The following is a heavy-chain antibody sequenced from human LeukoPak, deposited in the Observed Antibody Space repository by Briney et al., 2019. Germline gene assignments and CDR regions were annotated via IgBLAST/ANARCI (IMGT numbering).Heavy chain of an antibody. CDR3: ARHDFDLPMIYSFFVH. D-gene: IGHD3-3*01. J-gene: IGHJ5*02. V-gene: IGHV4-59*10. CDR1: STSVTSHH. Sequence: SETLSLTCAVSSTSVTSHHWAWIRQPAGKGLEWVGRVHFSGSTNYNPSLKSRVAISLDKSKNELSLTLNSVSAADTAVYYCARHDFDLPMIYSFFVHWGQGTLVTVSS. CDR2: VHFSGST.